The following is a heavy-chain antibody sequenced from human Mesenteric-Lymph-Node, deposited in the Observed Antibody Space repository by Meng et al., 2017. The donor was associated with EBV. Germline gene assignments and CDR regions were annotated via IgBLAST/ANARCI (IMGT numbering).Heavy chain of an antibody. CDR3: AKDWSVGAGSGSHY. Sequence: QVPLWESGPGLWKPWGTLSLTSPVAGGSISTSNWGSWVRQPPGKGLEWIGEIYHSGSTNYNPSLKTRVTMSVDKSKNQFSLNLNSVTAADTAVYYCAKDWSVGAGSGSHYWGQGTLVTVSS. CDR1: GGSISTSNW. CDR2: IYHSGST. D-gene: IGHD1-26*01. J-gene: IGHJ4*02. V-gene: IGHV4-4*02.